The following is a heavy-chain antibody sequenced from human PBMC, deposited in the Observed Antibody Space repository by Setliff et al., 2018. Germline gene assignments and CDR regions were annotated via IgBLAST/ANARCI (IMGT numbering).Heavy chain of an antibody. CDR3: ARIKWFGETDCFDS. CDR1: GVSISSSNYY. D-gene: IGHD3-10*01. J-gene: IGHJ5*01. Sequence: SETLSLTCTVSGVSISSSNYYWGWIRQPPGKGLEWIGEINHSGITNYNPSLKSRVTMSVDTSKNQFSLKLNSLTAADTAVYYCARIKWFGETDCFDSWGQGTLVTVSS. V-gene: IGHV4-39*07. CDR2: INHSGIT.